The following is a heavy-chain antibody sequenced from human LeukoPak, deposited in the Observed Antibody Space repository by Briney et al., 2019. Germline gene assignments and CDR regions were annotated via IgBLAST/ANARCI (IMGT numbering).Heavy chain of an antibody. CDR1: GFSFSNYE. V-gene: IGHV3-48*03. CDR3: ARDWFHAIDY. Sequence: GGSLRLSCAASGFSFSNYEVNWVRQTPGKGLEWVSYMSSSGSMTWYADSVKGRFTISRDNAKRSLYLQMNSLRVEDTAVYYCARDWFHAIDYWGQGTLVTVSS. J-gene: IGHJ4*02. D-gene: IGHD2/OR15-2a*01. CDR2: MSSSGSMT.